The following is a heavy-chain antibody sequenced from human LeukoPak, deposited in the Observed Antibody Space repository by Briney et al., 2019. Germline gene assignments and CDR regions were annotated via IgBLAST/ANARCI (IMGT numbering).Heavy chain of an antibody. Sequence: GRALRLSCAASGFTFSSYAMHCVREAPGKGLEWVAVISYDGSNKYYADSVKGRFTISRDNSKNTLYLQMNSLRAEDTAVYYCARSPYDILTGSEYYFDYWGQGTLVTVSS. D-gene: IGHD3-9*01. CDR2: ISYDGSNK. CDR1: GFTFSSYA. V-gene: IGHV3-30-3*01. CDR3: ARSPYDILTGSEYYFDY. J-gene: IGHJ4*02.